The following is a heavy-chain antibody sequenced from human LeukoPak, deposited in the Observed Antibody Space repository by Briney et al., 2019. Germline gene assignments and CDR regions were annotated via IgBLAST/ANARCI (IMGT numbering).Heavy chain of an antibody. CDR3: ARAYPRYCSSTSCYSRFDS. J-gene: IGHJ5*01. CDR2: MSYDESNK. CDR1: GFTFSNHA. Sequence: PGGSLRLSCAASGFTFSNHAMHWVRQAPGKGLEWVAGMSYDESNKYFADSVKGRFTISRDTSNNTLYLQMNSLRADDTAVYYCARAYPRYCSSTSCYSRFDSWGQGTLVTASS. D-gene: IGHD2-2*01. V-gene: IGHV3-30*01.